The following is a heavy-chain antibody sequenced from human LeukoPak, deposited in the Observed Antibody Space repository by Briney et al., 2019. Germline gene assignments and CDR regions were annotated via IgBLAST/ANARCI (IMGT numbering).Heavy chain of an antibody. J-gene: IGHJ4*02. CDR1: GGSISSYY. V-gene: IGHV4-4*07. CDR3: AISHYDILTGRKTTDY. CDR2: IYTSGST. D-gene: IGHD3-9*01. Sequence: SETLSLTCTVSGGSISSYYWSWIRQPAGEGLEWIGRIYTSGSTNYNPSLKSRVTMSVDTSKNQFSLKLSSVTAADTAVYYCAISHYDILTGRKTTDYWGQGTLVTVSS.